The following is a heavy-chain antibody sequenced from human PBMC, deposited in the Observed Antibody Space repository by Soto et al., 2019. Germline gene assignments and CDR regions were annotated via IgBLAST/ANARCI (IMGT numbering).Heavy chain of an antibody. CDR1: GFTFSNAW. CDR2: IKSKTDGETT. Sequence: GGSLRLSCAASGFTFSNAWMNWVRQAPGKGLEWVGRIKSKTDGETTDYAAPVKGRFTISRDDSKNTLYLQMNSLKTEDTAVYYCTARAQNLPPPSNYDYWGQGTLVTVSS. J-gene: IGHJ4*02. CDR3: TARAQNLPPPSNYDY. V-gene: IGHV3-15*07. D-gene: IGHD4-4*01.